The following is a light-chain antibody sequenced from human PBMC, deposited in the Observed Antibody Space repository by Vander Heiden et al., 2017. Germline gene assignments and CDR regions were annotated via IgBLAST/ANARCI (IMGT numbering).Light chain of an antibody. J-gene: IGKJ2*01. Sequence: DIQMPPSPSSLSASVGDRVTITCQASQDISNHLNWYQQKPGKAPKVLIYDASNLETGVPSRVSGSGSGAYFTFTISSLQPEDIGTYYCQQDDNVPYTFGQGTKLEIK. CDR1: QDISNH. V-gene: IGKV1-33*01. CDR3: QQDDNVPYT. CDR2: DAS.